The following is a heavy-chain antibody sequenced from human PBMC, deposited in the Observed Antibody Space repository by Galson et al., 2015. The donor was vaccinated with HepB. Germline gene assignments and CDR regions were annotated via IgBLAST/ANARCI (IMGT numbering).Heavy chain of an antibody. V-gene: IGHV2-70*11. CDR3: ARIHIAVAGRAFDI. J-gene: IGHJ3*02. D-gene: IGHD6-19*01. CDR2: IDWDDDK. Sequence: PALVKPTQTLTLTCTFSGFSLSTSGMCVSWIRQPPGKALEWLARIDWDDDKYYSTSLKTRLTISKDTSKNQVVLTMTNMDPVDTATYYCARIHIAVAGRAFDIWGQGTMVTVSS. CDR1: GFSLSTSGMC.